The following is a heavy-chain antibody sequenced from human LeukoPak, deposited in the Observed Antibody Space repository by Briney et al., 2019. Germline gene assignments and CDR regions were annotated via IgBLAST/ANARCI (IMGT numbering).Heavy chain of an antibody. CDR2: INPYSGST. Sequence: ASVKVSFMSTRYNFIEYHMHYVRQAPGQGLEWMGWINPYSGSTTYAQNFQGRVTMTRDTSISTAYMDLSGLTAYDTAVYHSTRYTSAVSVRGQGPTVTVSS. CDR3: TRYTSAVSV. D-gene: IGHD2-2*01. V-gene: IGHV1-2*02. J-gene: IGHJ6*01. CDR1: RYNFIEYH.